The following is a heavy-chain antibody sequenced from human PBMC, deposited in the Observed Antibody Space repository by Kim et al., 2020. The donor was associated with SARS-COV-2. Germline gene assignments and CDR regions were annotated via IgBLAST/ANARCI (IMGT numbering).Heavy chain of an antibody. J-gene: IGHJ2*01. D-gene: IGHD3-10*01. CDR3: ARPSLPTRITMVHRRSWYFDL. Sequence: SETLSLTCAVYGGSFSGYYWSWIRQPPGKGLEWIGEINHSGSTNYNPSLKSRVTISVDTSKNQFSLKLSSVTAADTAVYYCARPSLPTRITMVHRRSWYFDLWGRGTLVTVSS. CDR1: GGSFSGYY. CDR2: INHSGST. V-gene: IGHV4-34*01.